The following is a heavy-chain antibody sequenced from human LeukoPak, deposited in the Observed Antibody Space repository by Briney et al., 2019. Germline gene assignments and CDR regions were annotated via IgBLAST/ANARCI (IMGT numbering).Heavy chain of an antibody. D-gene: IGHD6-6*01. CDR1: GFTVSSNY. CDR2: IYSGGST. CDR3: ASRRPESSSLPFDY. V-gene: IGHV3-53*01. J-gene: IGHJ4*02. Sequence: HPGGSLRLSCAASGFTVSSNYMSWVRQAPGKGLEWVSVIYSGGSTYYADSVKGRFTISRDNSKNTLYLQMNSLRAEDTAMYYCASRRPESSSLPFDYWGQGTLVTVSS.